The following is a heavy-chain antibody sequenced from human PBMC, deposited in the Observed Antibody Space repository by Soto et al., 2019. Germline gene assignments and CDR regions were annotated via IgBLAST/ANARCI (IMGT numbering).Heavy chain of an antibody. D-gene: IGHD6-19*01. CDR3: AREGFSSGKGGGFDI. Sequence: EVQLLESGGGLVQPGGSLRLSCAASGFTFSSSVMSWVRQAPGKGLEWVSTINDSGGATHYADSVKGRFTNSRDNSKETQFLQMNSLRAEDTGVYHWAREGFSSGKGGGFDIWGQGTMVTVSS. CDR2: INDSGGAT. J-gene: IGHJ3*02. V-gene: IGHV3-23*01. CDR1: GFTFSSSV.